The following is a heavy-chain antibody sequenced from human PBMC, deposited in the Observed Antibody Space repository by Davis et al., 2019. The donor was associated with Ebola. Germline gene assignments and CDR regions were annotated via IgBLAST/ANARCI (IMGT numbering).Heavy chain of an antibody. V-gene: IGHV1-69*04. Sequence: SVKVSCKASGGTFSSYAISWVRQAPGQGLEWLGRVIPLVGIANYPQKFEDRVTITADKSATTAYMELTSLTSDDTAVYYCARGSSDYNNFGADFYFYAMDVWGQGTAVTVSS. CDR1: GGTFSSYA. CDR3: ARGSSDYNNFGADFYFYAMDV. J-gene: IGHJ6*02. CDR2: VIPLVGIA. D-gene: IGHD4-11*01.